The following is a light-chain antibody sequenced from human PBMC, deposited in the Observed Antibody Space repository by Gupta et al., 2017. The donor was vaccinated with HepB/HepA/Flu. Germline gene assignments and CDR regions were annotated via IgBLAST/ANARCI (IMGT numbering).Light chain of an antibody. CDR1: QAIGDW. V-gene: IGKV1-5*03. Sequence: IQMSQSPSTLSASVGDRVTITCRASQAIGDWLAWYQQKPGKDPKLLIYKASTLQGGVPWRFSGSGSGTEFTLTISSLQPDDFATYYCQQDESFPLTFGGGTKVELK. CDR2: KAS. CDR3: QQDESFPLT. J-gene: IGKJ4*01.